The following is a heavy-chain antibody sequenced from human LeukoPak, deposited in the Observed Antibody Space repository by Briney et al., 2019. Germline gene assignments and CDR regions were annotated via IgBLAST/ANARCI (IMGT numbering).Heavy chain of an antibody. Sequence: GRSLRLSCAASGFTFSSYWMHWVRQAPGKGLVWVSRINSDGSSTSYADSVKGRFTISRDNAKNTLYLQMNSLRAEDTAVYYCARSHDYGDFSFDYWGQGTLVTVSS. J-gene: IGHJ4*02. CDR3: ARSHDYGDFSFDY. CDR2: INSDGSST. CDR1: GFTFSSYW. D-gene: IGHD4-17*01. V-gene: IGHV3-74*01.